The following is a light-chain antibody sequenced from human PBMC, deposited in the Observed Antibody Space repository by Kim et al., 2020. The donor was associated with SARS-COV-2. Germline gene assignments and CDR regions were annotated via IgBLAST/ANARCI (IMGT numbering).Light chain of an antibody. Sequence: PGRSVTISCSGTSTDFTTYNYVPRYQQNPGKAPKLIIYEITMRPSGVPDLFSASKSGDTASLTVSGLQAEDEADYYCTSHANDNYVFGTGTKVTVL. CDR2: EIT. CDR3: TSHANDNYV. V-gene: IGLV2-8*01. J-gene: IGLJ1*01. CDR1: STDFTTYNY.